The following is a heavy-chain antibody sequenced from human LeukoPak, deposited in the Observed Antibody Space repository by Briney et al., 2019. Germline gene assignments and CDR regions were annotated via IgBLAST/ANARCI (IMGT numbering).Heavy chain of an antibody. CDR3: ARGPPPNYYDSSGYYYFDY. CDR1: GGTFSSYA. V-gene: IGHV1-69*13. D-gene: IGHD3-22*01. Sequence: GASVKVSCKASGGTFSSYAISWVRQAPGQGLEWMGGIIPIFGTANYAQKFQGRVTITADESTSTAYMELSSLRSEDTAVYYCARGPPPNYYDSSGYYYFDYWGQGTLVTASS. CDR2: IIPIFGTA. J-gene: IGHJ4*02.